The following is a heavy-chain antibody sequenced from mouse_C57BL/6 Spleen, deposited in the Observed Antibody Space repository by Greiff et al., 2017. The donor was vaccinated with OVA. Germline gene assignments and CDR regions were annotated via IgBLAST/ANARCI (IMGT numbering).Heavy chain of an antibody. CDR2: IDPSDSYT. D-gene: IGHD2-14*01. CDR3: ARSPTIGDYAMDY. CDR1: GYTFTSYW. Sequence: QVQLQQPGAELVKPGASVKLSCKASGYTFTSYWMQWVKQRPGQGLEWIGEIDPSDSYTNYNQKFKGKATLTVDTSSSTAYMQLSSLTSEDSAVYYCARSPTIGDYAMDYWGQGTSVTVSS. V-gene: IGHV1-50*01. J-gene: IGHJ4*01.